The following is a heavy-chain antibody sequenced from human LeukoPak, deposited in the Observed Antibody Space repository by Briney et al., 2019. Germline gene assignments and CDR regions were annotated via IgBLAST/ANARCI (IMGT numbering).Heavy chain of an antibody. CDR1: GFTFSSYW. V-gene: IGHV3-7*03. J-gene: IGHJ4*02. Sequence: GGSLRLSCAASGFTFSSYWMSWVRQAPGKGLEWAANIKQDGSEKYYVDSVKGRFTISRDNAKNSLYLQMNSLRAEDTAVYYCARLRVGAHYYFDYWGQGTLVTVSS. CDR2: IKQDGSEK. D-gene: IGHD1-26*01. CDR3: ARLRVGAHYYFDY.